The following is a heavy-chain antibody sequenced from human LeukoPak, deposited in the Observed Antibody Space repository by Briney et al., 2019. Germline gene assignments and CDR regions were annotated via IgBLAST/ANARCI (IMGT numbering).Heavy chain of an antibody. Sequence: PGGSLRLSCAASGFTFSSYAMSWVRQAPGKGLEWVSTITGSGGGTYYADSVKGRFSISRDNSKNTLYLQMNSLRAEDTALYYCAKDQNAYNYVFDYWDQGTLVTVSS. CDR3: AKDQNAYNYVFDY. V-gene: IGHV3-23*01. J-gene: IGHJ4*02. D-gene: IGHD5-24*01. CDR1: GFTFSSYA. CDR2: ITGSGGGT.